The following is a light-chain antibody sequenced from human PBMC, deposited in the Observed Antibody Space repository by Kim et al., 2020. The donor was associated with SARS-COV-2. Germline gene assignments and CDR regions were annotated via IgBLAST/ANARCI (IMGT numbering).Light chain of an antibody. J-gene: IGLJ3*02. CDR2: VTTDGSH. CDR1: SGHSSYT. CDR3: QTWGIGMV. Sequence: QPVLTQSPSASASLGASVKLTCTLSSGHSSYTIAWHQQRPQKGPRYLMKVTTDGSHSKGDGIPDRFSGSSSGAERYLTISSLQSEDEADYYCQTWGIGMVFGGGTKVTVL. V-gene: IGLV4-69*01.